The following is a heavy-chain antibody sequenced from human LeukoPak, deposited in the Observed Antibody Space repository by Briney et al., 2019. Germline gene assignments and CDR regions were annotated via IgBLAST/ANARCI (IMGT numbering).Heavy chain of an antibody. D-gene: IGHD1-26*01. Sequence: PGGSLRLSCAASGFTFDDYAMHWVRQAPGKGLEWVSGISWNSGSIGYADSVKGRFTISRDNAKNSLYLQMNSLRAEDTALYYCAKDLGSIVGATNFDYWGQGTLVTVSS. J-gene: IGHJ4*02. CDR3: AKDLGSIVGATNFDY. CDR2: ISWNSGSI. CDR1: GFTFDDYA. V-gene: IGHV3-9*01.